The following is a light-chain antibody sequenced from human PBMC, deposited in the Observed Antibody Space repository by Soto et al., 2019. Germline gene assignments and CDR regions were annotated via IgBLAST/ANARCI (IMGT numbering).Light chain of an antibody. J-gene: IGKJ5*01. CDR2: GAS. CDR3: QQYNNWPIT. CDR1: QNIIST. Sequence: EIVMTQSPATLSVSPGERATLSCRASQNIISTLAWYQQKPGQAPRLLIYGASTRATGLPARFSGSGSGTEFTLTISSLQSEDFAVYYCQQYNNWPITFGQGTRLEIK. V-gene: IGKV3-15*01.